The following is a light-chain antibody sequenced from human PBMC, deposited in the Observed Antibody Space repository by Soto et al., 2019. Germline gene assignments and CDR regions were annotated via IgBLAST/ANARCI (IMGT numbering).Light chain of an antibody. V-gene: IGLV4-60*02. J-gene: IGLJ3*02. Sequence: QLVLTQSSSASASLGSSVKLTCTLSSGHSSYIIAWHQQQPGKAPRYLMKVEGSGSFNKGSGVPDRFSGYRSGADRYLTISNLQFEDEADYYCETWDRNTWVFGGGTQLTVL. CDR2: VEGSGSF. CDR3: ETWDRNTWV. CDR1: SGHSSYI.